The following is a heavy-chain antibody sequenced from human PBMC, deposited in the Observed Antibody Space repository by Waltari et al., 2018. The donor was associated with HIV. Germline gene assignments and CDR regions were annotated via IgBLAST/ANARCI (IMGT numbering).Heavy chain of an antibody. V-gene: IGHV3-30-3*01. Sequence: QVQLVESGGGVVQPGRSLSLSCAASGFTFSNYAMHWVRQAPGKGLGWVADKSYDGSNKYYADSVKGRFTISRDNSKNTLYLQMNSLRAEDTAVYYCARDPQYCSSTSCSYYFDYWGQGTLVTVSS. CDR3: ARDPQYCSSTSCSYYFDY. CDR1: GFTFSNYA. CDR2: KSYDGSNK. D-gene: IGHD2-2*01. J-gene: IGHJ4*02.